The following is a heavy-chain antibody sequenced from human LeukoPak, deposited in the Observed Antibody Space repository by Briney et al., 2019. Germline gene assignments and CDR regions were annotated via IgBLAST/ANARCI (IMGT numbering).Heavy chain of an antibody. Sequence: GAPVKVSCKASGYTFTSYDIDWVRQATGQGLEWMGWMNPNSGNTGYAQKFQGRVTMTRNTSISTAYMELSSLRSEDTAVYYCARGGDCSSTSCYRGYWFDPWGQGTLVTVSS. CDR1: GYTFTSYD. D-gene: IGHD2-2*02. CDR2: MNPNSGNT. V-gene: IGHV1-8*01. J-gene: IGHJ5*02. CDR3: ARGGDCSSTSCYRGYWFDP.